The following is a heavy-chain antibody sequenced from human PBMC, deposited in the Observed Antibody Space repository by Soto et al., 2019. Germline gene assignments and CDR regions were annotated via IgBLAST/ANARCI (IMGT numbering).Heavy chain of an antibody. Sequence: QVQLVQSGAEVKKPGASVKVSCKASGYTFTNYGISWVRQAPGQGLEWMGRISAYNGDTNYAQKLQGRVTMTTDTSTSTAYIELRSLRSDNTAVYYCATYHPSSYYYGRDAWGQGTTVTVSS. V-gene: IGHV1-18*01. CDR3: ATYHPSSYYYGRDA. J-gene: IGHJ6*02. CDR2: ISAYNGDT. D-gene: IGHD2-15*01. CDR1: GYTFTNYG.